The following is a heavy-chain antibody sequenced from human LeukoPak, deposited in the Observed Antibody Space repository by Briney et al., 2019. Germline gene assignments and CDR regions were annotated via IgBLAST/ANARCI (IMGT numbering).Heavy chain of an antibody. Sequence: GGSLRLSCAASGFTFSSYGMHWVRQAPGKGLEWVAVISYDGSNKYYADSVKGRFTISRDNSKNTLYLQMNSLRAEDTAVYYCAREEVDYYDSSGYPDYWGQGTLVTVSS. V-gene: IGHV3-30*03. D-gene: IGHD3-22*01. CDR1: GFTFSSYG. CDR3: AREEVDYYDSSGYPDY. J-gene: IGHJ4*02. CDR2: ISYDGSNK.